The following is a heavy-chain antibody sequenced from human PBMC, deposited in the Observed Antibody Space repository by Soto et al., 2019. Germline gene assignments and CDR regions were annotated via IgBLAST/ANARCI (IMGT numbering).Heavy chain of an antibody. J-gene: IGHJ6*02. CDR2: ISGSGGST. CDR1: GLTFSSYG. D-gene: IGHD6-6*01. V-gene: IGHV3-23*01. Sequence: GSLRLSCAASGLTFSSYGMSWARQAPGKGLEWVSAISGSGGSTYYADSVKGRFTIPRDNSKNTLYLQMNSLRAEDTAVYYCAREARYYYGVDVWGQGTTVTVSS. CDR3: AREARYYYGVDV.